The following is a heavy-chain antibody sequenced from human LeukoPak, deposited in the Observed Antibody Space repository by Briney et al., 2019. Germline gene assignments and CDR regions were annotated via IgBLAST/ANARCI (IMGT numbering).Heavy chain of an antibody. D-gene: IGHD1-1*01. CDR2: IGTASDT. Sequence: GGSLGLSCAASGFTFGSFDMHWVRQPTGQGLEWVSTIGTASDTYYPGSVEGRFTLSRDNAKNSLYLQMNSLTAGDTAVYYCARGPPRGKYYYMDVWGKGTTVTVSS. J-gene: IGHJ6*03. V-gene: IGHV3-13*01. CDR3: ARGPPRGKYYYMDV. CDR1: GFTFGSFD.